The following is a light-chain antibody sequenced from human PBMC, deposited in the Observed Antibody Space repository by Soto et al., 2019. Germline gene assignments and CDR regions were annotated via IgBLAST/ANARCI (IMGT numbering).Light chain of an antibody. J-gene: IGLJ1*01. CDR3: FSFTTALTHV. CDR1: SSDIGAYNY. V-gene: IGLV2-14*01. CDR2: EVS. Sequence: QSVLALPASVSGSPGQSITISCTGSSSDIGAYNYVSWFQQYPGKAPKLIISEVSNRPSGVSNRFSGSKSGTAASLTISGLPTEDEADYFGFSFTTALTHVFGPGTKVTVL.